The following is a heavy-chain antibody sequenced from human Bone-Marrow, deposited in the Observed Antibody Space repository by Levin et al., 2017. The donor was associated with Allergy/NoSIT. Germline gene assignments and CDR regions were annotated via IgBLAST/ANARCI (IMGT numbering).Heavy chain of an antibody. J-gene: IGHJ3*02. V-gene: IGHV4-59*01. Sequence: SETLSLTCTVSGGSISNYYWSWIRQPPGQGLEWIGYIYYSGSTNYNPSLKSRVTISVDTSKNQFSLKLSSVTAADTALYHCARSDRYCSTGNCHSEVDCVDIWGLGTMVTVSP. CDR2: IYYSGST. D-gene: IGHD2-15*01. CDR3: ARSDRYCSTGNCHSEVDCVDI. CDR1: GGSISNYY.